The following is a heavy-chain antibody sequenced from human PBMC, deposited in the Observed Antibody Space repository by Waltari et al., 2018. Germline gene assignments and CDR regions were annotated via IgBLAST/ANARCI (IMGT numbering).Heavy chain of an antibody. CDR3: ATLGGYGGERAFDI. V-gene: IGHV1-69*08. CDR1: GGTFSSYA. Sequence: QVQLVQSGAEVKKPGSSVKVSCKASGGTFSSYAISWVRQAPGQGLEWMGRIIPIVGTANYAQKFQGRVTMTEDTSTDTAYMELSSLRSEDTAVYYCATLGGYGGERAFDIWGQGTMVTVSS. CDR2: IIPIVGTA. D-gene: IGHD2-21*01. J-gene: IGHJ3*02.